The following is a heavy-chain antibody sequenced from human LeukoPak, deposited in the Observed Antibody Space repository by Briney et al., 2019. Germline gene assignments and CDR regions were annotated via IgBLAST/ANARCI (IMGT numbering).Heavy chain of an antibody. V-gene: IGHV4-59*01. Sequence: SETLSLTCTVSGGSISSYYWSWIRQPPGKGLEWIGYIYYSGSTNYNPSLKSRVTISVETSKNEFSLKLRSVTAADTAVYYCARVTGYRIEDYSDYWGQGTLVTVSS. CDR3: ARVTGYRIEDYSDY. CDR2: IYYSGST. CDR1: GGSISSYY. D-gene: IGHD1-1*01. J-gene: IGHJ4*02.